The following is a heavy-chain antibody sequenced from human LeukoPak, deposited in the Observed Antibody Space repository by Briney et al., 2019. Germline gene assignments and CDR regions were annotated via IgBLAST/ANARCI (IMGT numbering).Heavy chain of an antibody. CDR1: GYTFTSYG. D-gene: IGHD3-16*02. CDR2: ISAYNGNT. CDR3: ARAQNWGSYRQAKTYFDY. V-gene: IGHV1-18*01. Sequence: GASVKVSCKASGYTFTSYGISWVRQAPGQGLEWMGWISAYNGNTNCAQKLQGRVTMTTDTSTSTAYMELRSLRSDDTAVYYCARAQNWGSYRQAKTYFDYWGQGTLVTVSS. J-gene: IGHJ4*02.